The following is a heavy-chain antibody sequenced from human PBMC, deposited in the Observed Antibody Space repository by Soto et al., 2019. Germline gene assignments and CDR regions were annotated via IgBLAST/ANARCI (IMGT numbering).Heavy chain of an antibody. CDR2: IYPGDSDT. J-gene: IGHJ6*03. V-gene: IGHV5-51*01. D-gene: IGHD3-10*01. CDR3: AVSMVRGVITSRNYYYYMDV. Sequence: PGESLKISCKGSGYSFTSYWIGWVRQMPGKGLEWMGIIYPGDSDTRYSPSFQGQVTISADKSISTAYLQWSSLKASDTAMYYCAVSMVRGVITSRNYYYYMDVWGKGTTVTVSS. CDR1: GYSFTSYW.